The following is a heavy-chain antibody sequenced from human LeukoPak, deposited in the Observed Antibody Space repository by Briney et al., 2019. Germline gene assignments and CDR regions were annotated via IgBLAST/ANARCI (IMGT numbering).Heavy chain of an antibody. CDR3: ARAAYGDYLFDY. CDR1: GFTFSDHY. CDR2: TRNKANSYTT. J-gene: IGHJ4*02. Sequence: GGSLRPSFAAPGFTFSDHYMDWARQAPGKGLEWVGRTRNKANSYTTEYAASVKGRFTISRDDSKNSLYLQMNSLKTEDTAVYYCARAAYGDYLFDYWGQGTLVTVSS. D-gene: IGHD4-17*01. V-gene: IGHV3-72*01.